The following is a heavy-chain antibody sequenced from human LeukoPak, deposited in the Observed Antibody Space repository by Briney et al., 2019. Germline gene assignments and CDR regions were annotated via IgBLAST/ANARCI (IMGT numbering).Heavy chain of an antibody. D-gene: IGHD3-10*01. CDR3: ARVHYGSGSYEDY. J-gene: IGHJ4*02. V-gene: IGHV3-48*04. CDR1: GFTFSSYS. CDR2: ISSSGSTI. Sequence: QPGGSLRLSCAASGFTFSSYSMNWVRQAPGKGLEWVSYISSSGSTIYYADSVKGRFTISRDNAKNSLYLQMNSLRAEDTAVYYCARVHYGSGSYEDYWGQGTLVTVS.